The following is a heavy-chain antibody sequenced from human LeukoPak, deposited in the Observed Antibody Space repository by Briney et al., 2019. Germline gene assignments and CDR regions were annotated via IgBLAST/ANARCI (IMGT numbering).Heavy chain of an antibody. CDR3: ARAPYCSSTSCYAP. Sequence: ASVKVSCKASGYTFAGYYMHWVRQAPGQGLEWMGWINPNSGGTNYAQKFQGRVTMTRDTSTSTVYMELSSLRSEDTAVYYCARAPYCSSTSCYAPWGQGTTVTVS. V-gene: IGHV1-2*02. D-gene: IGHD2-2*01. CDR1: GYTFAGYY. CDR2: INPNSGGT. J-gene: IGHJ6*02.